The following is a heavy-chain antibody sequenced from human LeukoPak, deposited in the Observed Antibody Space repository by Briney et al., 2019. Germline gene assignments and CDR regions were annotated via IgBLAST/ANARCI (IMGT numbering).Heavy chain of an antibody. Sequence: EGSLRLSCAASGFTFSTYWMHWVRQAPGKGLVWVSRINSDESSTAYADSVKGRFTISRDNAKNTLYLQMNSLRAEDTAVYYCAKSRRAYCSGGSCFGLWDYWGQGTLVTVSS. CDR3: AKSRRAYCSGGSCFGLWDY. V-gene: IGHV3-74*01. CDR2: INSDESST. CDR1: GFTFSTYW. J-gene: IGHJ4*02. D-gene: IGHD2-15*01.